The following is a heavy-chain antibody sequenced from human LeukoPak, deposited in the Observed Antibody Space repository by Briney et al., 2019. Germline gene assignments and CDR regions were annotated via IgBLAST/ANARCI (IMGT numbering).Heavy chain of an antibody. J-gene: IGHJ3*02. CDR2: ISDSGSTI. CDR3: ASRGYSGYDTDAFDI. V-gene: IGHV3-23*01. CDR1: GFTFSSYA. Sequence: PGGSLRLSCAASGFTFSSYAMSWVRQAPGKGLEWVSTISDSGSTIYYADSVKGRFTISRDNAKNSLYLQMNSLRAEDTAVYYCASRGYSGYDTDAFDIWGQGTMVTVSS. D-gene: IGHD5-12*01.